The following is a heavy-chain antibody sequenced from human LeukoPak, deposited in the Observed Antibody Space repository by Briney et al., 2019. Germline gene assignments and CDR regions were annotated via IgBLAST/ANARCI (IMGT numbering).Heavy chain of an antibody. Sequence: GGSLRLSCAASGFTFSSYAMSWVRQAPGKGLEWVSAISGSGGSTYYADSVKGRFTISRDNSKSTLYLQMNSLRAEDTAVYYCTKIGSGSYYPDYWGQGTLVTVSS. J-gene: IGHJ4*02. CDR3: TKIGSGSYYPDY. CDR1: GFTFSSYA. CDR2: ISGSGGST. V-gene: IGHV3-23*01. D-gene: IGHD1-26*01.